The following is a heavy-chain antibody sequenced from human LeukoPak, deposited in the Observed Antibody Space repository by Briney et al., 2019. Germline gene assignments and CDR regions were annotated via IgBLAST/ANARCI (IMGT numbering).Heavy chain of an antibody. J-gene: IGHJ4*02. D-gene: IGHD6-19*01. Sequence: ASVKVSCKASGYTFTSYAMRWVRQAPGQRLEWMGWINAGNGNTKYSQKFQGRVTITRDTSASTAYMELSSLRSEDTAVYYCAKGTVAGTGMLGYWGQGTLVTVSS. V-gene: IGHV1-3*01. CDR3: AKGTVAGTGMLGY. CDR1: GYTFTSYA. CDR2: INAGNGNT.